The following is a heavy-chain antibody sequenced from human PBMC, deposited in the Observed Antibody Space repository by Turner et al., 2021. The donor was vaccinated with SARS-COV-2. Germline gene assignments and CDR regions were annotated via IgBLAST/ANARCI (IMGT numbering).Heavy chain of an antibody. J-gene: IGHJ5*02. CDR2: MNPSSGNT. CDR1: EYTFTSYD. CDR3: ARAAQLTVWFDP. Sequence: QVQLVQSGAEVKKPGASVKVSCKASEYTFTSYDINWVRQANGQGREWMGWMNPSSGNTGYAQQFQGRVTMNRNTSTSTAYMERSSLGSEDTAVYYCARAAQLTVWFDPWGQGALVTVSS. D-gene: IGHD3-9*01. V-gene: IGHV1-8*01.